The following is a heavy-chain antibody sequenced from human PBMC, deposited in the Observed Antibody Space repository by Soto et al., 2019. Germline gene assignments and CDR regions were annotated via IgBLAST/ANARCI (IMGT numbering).Heavy chain of an antibody. CDR1: GFTFSSYG. V-gene: IGHV3-33*01. Sequence: GGSLRLSCAASGFTFSSYGMHWVRQAPGKGLEWVAVIWYDGSNKYYADSVKGRFTISRDNSKNTLYLQMNSLRAEDTAVYYCAREYSVVVTGFFDYWGQGTLVTVS. CDR3: AREYSVVVTGFFDY. D-gene: IGHD2-21*02. J-gene: IGHJ4*02. CDR2: IWYDGSNK.